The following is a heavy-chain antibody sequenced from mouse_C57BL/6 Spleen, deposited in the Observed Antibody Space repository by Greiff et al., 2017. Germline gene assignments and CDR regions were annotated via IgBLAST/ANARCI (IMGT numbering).Heavy chain of an antibody. CDR2: IYPSDSET. Sequence: VQLQQPGAELVRPGSSVKLSCKASGYTFTSYWMDWVKQRPGQGLEWIGNIYPSDSETHYNQKFKDKATLTVDKSSSTAYMQLSSLTSEDSAVYYCARNYGREGYAMDDWGQGTSVTVSS. D-gene: IGHD1-1*01. V-gene: IGHV1-61*01. J-gene: IGHJ4*01. CDR3: ARNYGREGYAMDD. CDR1: GYTFTSYW.